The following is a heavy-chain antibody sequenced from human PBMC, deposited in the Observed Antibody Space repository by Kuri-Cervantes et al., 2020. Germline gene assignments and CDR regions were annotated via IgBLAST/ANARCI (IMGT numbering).Heavy chain of an antibody. D-gene: IGHD1-26*01. CDR1: GGSISSSSYY. CDR2: IYYSGST. V-gene: IGHV4-39*01. Sequence: SETLSLTCTVSGGSISSSSYYWGWIRQPPGKGLEWIGSIYYSGSTYYNPSLKSRVTISVDRSKNQFSLNLSSVTAADTAVYYCARLNLARGATSFDSWGQGTLVTVSS. J-gene: IGHJ4*02. CDR3: ARLNLARGATSFDS.